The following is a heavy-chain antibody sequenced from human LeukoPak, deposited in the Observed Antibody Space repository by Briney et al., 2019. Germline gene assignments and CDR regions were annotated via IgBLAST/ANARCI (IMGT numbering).Heavy chain of an antibody. CDR2: LISDGSSA. V-gene: IGHV3-74*01. D-gene: IGHD5-12*01. J-gene: IGHJ4*02. CDR3: AKEIFSGLLYIDY. Sequence: PGGSLRLSCAASGFTFSSYWMHWVRQAPGKGLVWVSRLISDGSSASYADSVKGRFTISRDNTKNILYLQMNSLRPEDMAVYYCAKEIFSGLLYIDYWGQGTLVTVSS. CDR1: GFTFSSYW.